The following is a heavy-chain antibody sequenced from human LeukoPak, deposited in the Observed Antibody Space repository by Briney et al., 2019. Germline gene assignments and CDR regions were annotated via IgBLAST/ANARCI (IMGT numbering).Heavy chain of an antibody. D-gene: IGHD4-17*01. CDR1: GFTLSSYA. V-gene: IGHV3-23*01. Sequence: GGSLRLSCAASGFTLSSYAMSWVRQAPGKGLEWVSAISGSGGSTYYADSVKGRFTISRDNSKNTLYLQMNSLRAEDTAVYYCAKTYGDGTTVDYWGQGTLVTVSS. CDR2: ISGSGGST. CDR3: AKTYGDGTTVDY. J-gene: IGHJ4*02.